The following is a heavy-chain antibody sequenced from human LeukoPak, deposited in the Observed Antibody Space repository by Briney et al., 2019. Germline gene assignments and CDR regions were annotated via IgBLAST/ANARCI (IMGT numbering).Heavy chain of an antibody. Sequence: SETLSLTCTVSGGSISSYYWSWIRQPPGKGLEWIGYIYYSGSTNYNPSLKSRVTISVDTSKNQFSLKLSSVTAADTAVYYCARESGSGNYYYYYGMDVWGQGTTVTVPS. J-gene: IGHJ6*02. V-gene: IGHV4-59*01. CDR2: IYYSGST. CDR1: GGSISSYY. D-gene: IGHD3-10*01. CDR3: ARESGSGNYYYYYGMDV.